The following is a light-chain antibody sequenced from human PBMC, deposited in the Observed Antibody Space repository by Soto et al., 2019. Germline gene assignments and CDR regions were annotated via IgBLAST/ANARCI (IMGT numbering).Light chain of an antibody. CDR2: DAS. J-gene: IGKJ1*01. V-gene: IGKV1-5*01. CDR3: QQYHSFFSVT. Sequence: DIQMTQSPSTLFVSVGDRVTITCRASETISSWLAWYQQKEGKAPKLLMYDASTLESGVPPRFSGSRSGTEFTLTISSLQPDDCGTYYCQQYHSFFSVTFGQG. CDR1: ETISSW.